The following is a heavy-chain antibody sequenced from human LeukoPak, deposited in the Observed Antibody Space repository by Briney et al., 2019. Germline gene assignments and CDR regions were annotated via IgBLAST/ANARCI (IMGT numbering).Heavy chain of an antibody. D-gene: IGHD2-15*01. V-gene: IGHV3-21*01. CDR3: ARVGSYYYYMDV. CDR2: ISSSSSYI. CDR1: GFTFSSYW. J-gene: IGHJ6*03. Sequence: PGGSLRLSCAASGFTFSSYWMSWVRQAPGKGLEWVSSISSSSSYIHYADSVKGRFTISRDNAKNSLYLQMNSLRAEDTAVYSCARVGSYYYYMDVWGKGTTVTVSS.